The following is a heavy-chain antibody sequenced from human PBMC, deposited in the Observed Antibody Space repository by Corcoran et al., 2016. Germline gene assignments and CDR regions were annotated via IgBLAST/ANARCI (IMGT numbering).Heavy chain of an antibody. D-gene: IGHD3-10*01. J-gene: IGHJ6*02. V-gene: IGHV1-2*02. Sequence: QVQLVQSGAEVKKPGASVKVSCKASGYTFTGYYMHWVRQAPGQGLEWMGWINPNSGGTNYAQKFQGRVTMTRDTSISTAYMELSRLRSDDTAVYYCAREGQGFGELLVDYYYGMDVWGQGTTVTVSS. CDR2: INPNSGGT. CDR3: AREGQGFGELLVDYYYGMDV. CDR1: GYTFTGYY.